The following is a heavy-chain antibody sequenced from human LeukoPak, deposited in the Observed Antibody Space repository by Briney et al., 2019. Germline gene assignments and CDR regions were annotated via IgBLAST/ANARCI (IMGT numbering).Heavy chain of an antibody. CDR1: GGSISSVGYY. CDR2: IYHSGST. Sequence: SETLSLTCTVPGGSISSVGYYWSWVRQPPGKGLEWIGYIYHSGSTYYNPSLKSRVTISLDRSKNEFSLKLSSVTAADTAVYYCARDAGHQLSRRNYYAMDVWGQGTTVTVSS. J-gene: IGHJ6*02. CDR3: ARDAGHQLSRRNYYAMDV. D-gene: IGHD1-1*01. V-gene: IGHV4-30-2*01.